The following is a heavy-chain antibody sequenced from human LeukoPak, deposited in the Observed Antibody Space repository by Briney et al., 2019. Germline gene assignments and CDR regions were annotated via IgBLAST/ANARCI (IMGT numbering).Heavy chain of an antibody. J-gene: IGHJ4*02. CDR2: ISGGGGTT. CDR3: AKRYSQGTFDY. V-gene: IGHV3-23*01. D-gene: IGHD5-18*01. Sequence: PGGSLRLSCAASGFTFSIYAMSWVRQAPGKGLEWVSAISGGGGTTVYADSVKGRFTISRDNSKNTLFLQMNSLRAEDTAIYYCAKRYSQGTFDYWGQGTLVTVSS. CDR1: GFTFSIYA.